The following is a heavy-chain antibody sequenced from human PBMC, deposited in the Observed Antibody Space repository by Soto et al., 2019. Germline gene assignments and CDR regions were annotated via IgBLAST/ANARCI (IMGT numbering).Heavy chain of an antibody. CDR2: IYYSGTT. Sequence: PSETLSLTCAVSGYSISSSNWWGWIGQPPGKGLEWIGYIYYSGTTYYNPSLKSRVTMSVDTSKNQFSLKLTSVTAEDTAVYYCAKGSVRLVRGVILYFDYWGQGSLVTVSS. CDR1: GYSISSSNW. D-gene: IGHD3-10*01. V-gene: IGHV4-28*03. J-gene: IGHJ4*02. CDR3: AKGSVRLVRGVILYFDY.